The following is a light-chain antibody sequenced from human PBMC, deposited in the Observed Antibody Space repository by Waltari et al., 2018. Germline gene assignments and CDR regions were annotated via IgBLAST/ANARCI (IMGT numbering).Light chain of an antibody. J-gene: IGKJ2*01. CDR1: QSISTW. Sequence: DIQMTQSPSSLSASVGDNVTITCRARQSISTWLAWFQLKPGKAPKLLIYKASNLESGVPSRFSGSGSGTEFTLTISSLLPEDFATYYCQQYNSDSHSFGQGTRLEIK. V-gene: IGKV1-5*03. CDR2: KAS. CDR3: QQYNSDSHS.